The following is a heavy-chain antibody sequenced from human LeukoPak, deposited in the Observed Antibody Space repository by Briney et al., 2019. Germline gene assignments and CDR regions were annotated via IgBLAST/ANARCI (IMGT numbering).Heavy chain of an antibody. J-gene: IGHJ3*02. CDR1: GDTFDTYT. CDR2: FIPAFNTA. D-gene: IGHD7-27*01. CDR3: VRDKGLTGDTCAFDI. Sequence: SVEVSCKASGDTFDTYTISWVRQVPGQGLEWMGGFIPAFNTAHYARKFQGRVTITMDASTTTDFMEMSSLRFEDTAVYYCVRDKGLTGDTCAFDIWGQGTMVTVSS. V-gene: IGHV1-69*05.